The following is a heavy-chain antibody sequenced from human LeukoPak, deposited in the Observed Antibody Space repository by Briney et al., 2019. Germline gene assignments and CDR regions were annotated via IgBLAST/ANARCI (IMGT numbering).Heavy chain of an antibody. J-gene: IGHJ3*02. Sequence: GESLKISCKGSGYSFTSYWIGWVRQMPGKGLEWMGIIYLGDSDTRYSPSFQGQVTISADKSISTAYLQWSSLKASDTAMYYCARTNGDPIDAFDIWGQGTMVTVSS. CDR1: GYSFTSYW. CDR3: ARTNGDPIDAFDI. D-gene: IGHD4-17*01. V-gene: IGHV5-51*01. CDR2: IYLGDSDT.